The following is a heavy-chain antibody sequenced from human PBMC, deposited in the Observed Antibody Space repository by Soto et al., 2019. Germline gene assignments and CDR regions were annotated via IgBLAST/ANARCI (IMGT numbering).Heavy chain of an antibody. J-gene: IGHJ4*02. V-gene: IGHV3-23*01. CDR3: AKVIVVIAAAGDYFDY. D-gene: IGHD2-15*01. CDR2: VSGNSGSS. Sequence: PGGSLRLSCAASGFTFNNYAMSWVRQAPGKGLEWVSVVSGNSGSSGYADSVEGRFTISRDNSKNTLYLQMNSLRDEDTAVYYCAKVIVVIAAAGDYFDYWGQGILVTVSS. CDR1: GFTFNNYA.